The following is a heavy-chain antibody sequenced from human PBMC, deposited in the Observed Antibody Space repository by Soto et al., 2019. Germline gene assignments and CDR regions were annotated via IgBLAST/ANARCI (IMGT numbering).Heavy chain of an antibody. J-gene: IGHJ4*02. CDR1: GDSVSSNIAA. D-gene: IGHD6-13*01. Sequence: PSQTLSLTCAISGDSVSSNIAAWNWIRQSASRGLEWLGRTYYRSKWYNDYAVSVKSRITINPDTSKNQFSLQLNSVTPEDTAVYYCARSPGYSSSWHFDYWGQGTLVTVSS. V-gene: IGHV6-1*01. CDR3: ARSPGYSSSWHFDY. CDR2: TYYRSKWYN.